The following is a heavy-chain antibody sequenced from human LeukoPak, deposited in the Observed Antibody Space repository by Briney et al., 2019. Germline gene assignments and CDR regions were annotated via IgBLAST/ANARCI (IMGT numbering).Heavy chain of an antibody. D-gene: IGHD5-12*01. J-gene: IGHJ4*02. Sequence: ASVKVSCKASGYTFTSYDINWVRQATGQGLEWMGWMNPNSGNTGYAQKFQGRATMTRNTSISTAYMELSSLRSEDTAVYYCARGVVVPYSGYEFGYWGQGTLVTVSS. CDR1: GYTFTSYD. CDR3: ARGVVVPYSGYEFGY. V-gene: IGHV1-8*01. CDR2: MNPNSGNT.